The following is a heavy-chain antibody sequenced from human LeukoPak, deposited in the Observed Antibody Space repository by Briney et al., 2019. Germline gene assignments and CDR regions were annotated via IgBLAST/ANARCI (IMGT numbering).Heavy chain of an antibody. CDR1: GVTVSSNY. V-gene: IGHV3-23*01. D-gene: IGHD3-10*01. CDR3: AKDGESGDDAFDI. J-gene: IGHJ3*02. CDR2: ISGSGGST. Sequence: PGGSLRLSCAASGVTVSSNYMSWVRQAPGKGLEWVSAISGSGGSTYYADSVKGRFTISRDNSKNTLCLQMNSLRAEDTAVYYCAKDGESGDDAFDIWGQGTMVTVSS.